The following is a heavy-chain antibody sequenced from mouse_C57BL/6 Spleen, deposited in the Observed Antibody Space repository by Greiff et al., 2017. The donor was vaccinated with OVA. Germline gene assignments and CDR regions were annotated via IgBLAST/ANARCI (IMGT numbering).Heavy chain of an antibody. D-gene: IGHD2-4*01. Sequence: VQLQQSGAELMKPGASGPRSFNSTGYTFTGYWIEWVKQRPGHGLEWIGELLPGSGSTNYNEKFKGKATFTADTSSNTAYMQLSSLTTEDSAIYYCARGYYDYDVKAYWGQGTLVTVSA. CDR1: GYTFTGYW. CDR3: ARGYYDYDVKAY. J-gene: IGHJ3*01. V-gene: IGHV1-9*01. CDR2: LLPGSGST.